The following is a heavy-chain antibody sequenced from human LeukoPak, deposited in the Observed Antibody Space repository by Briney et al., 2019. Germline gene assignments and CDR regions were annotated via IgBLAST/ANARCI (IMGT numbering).Heavy chain of an antibody. CDR1: GFTFDDYA. CDR3: AKGYSGGYVGYYFDY. Sequence: PGGSLRLSCAASGFTFDDYAMHWARQAPGKGLEWVSGISWNSGSIGYADYVKGRFTISRDNAKNSLYLQMNSLRAEDTVLYYCAKGYSGGYVGYYFDYWGQGTLVTVSS. V-gene: IGHV3-9*01. J-gene: IGHJ4*02. CDR2: ISWNSGSI. D-gene: IGHD1-26*01.